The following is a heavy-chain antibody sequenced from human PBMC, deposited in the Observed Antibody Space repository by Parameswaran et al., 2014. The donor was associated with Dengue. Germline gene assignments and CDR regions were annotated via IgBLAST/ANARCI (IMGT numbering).Heavy chain of an antibody. Sequence: VRQAPGKGLEWVSYISSSGSTIYYADSVKGRFTISRDNAKNSLYLQMNSLRAEDTAVYYCARTGSGPYYYYYGMDVWGQGTTVTVSS. V-gene: IGHV3-11*01. D-gene: IGHD3-10*01. J-gene: IGHJ6*01. CDR2: ISSSGSTI. CDR3: ARTGSGPYYYYYGMDV.